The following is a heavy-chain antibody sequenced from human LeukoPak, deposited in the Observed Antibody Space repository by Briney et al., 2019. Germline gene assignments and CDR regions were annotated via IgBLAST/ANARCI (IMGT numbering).Heavy chain of an antibody. CDR3: ARGSYDSSSDWFDP. Sequence: PSETLSLTCSVSGGSITNYFWSWIRQPPGKGLEWIGSIYYSGSTYYNPSLKSRVTISVDTSKNQFSLKLSSVTAADTAVYYCARGSYDSSSDWFDPWGQGTLVTVSS. D-gene: IGHD6-6*01. CDR2: IYYSGST. V-gene: IGHV4-39*07. CDR1: GGSITNYF. J-gene: IGHJ5*02.